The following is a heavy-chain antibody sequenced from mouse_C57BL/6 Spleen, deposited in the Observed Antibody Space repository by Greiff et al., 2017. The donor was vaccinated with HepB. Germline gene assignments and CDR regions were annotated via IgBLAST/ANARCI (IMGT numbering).Heavy chain of an antibody. CDR3: ARQRSKYYFDY. CDR1: GFTFSSYT. V-gene: IGHV5-9*01. CDR2: ISGGGGNT. D-gene: IGHD2-5*01. Sequence: EVKLVESGGGLVKPGGSLKLSCAASGFTFSSYTMSWVRQTPEKRLEWVATISGGGGNTYYPDSVKGRFTISRDNAKNTLYLQRSSLRSEDTALYYCARQRSKYYFDYWGQGTTLTVSS. J-gene: IGHJ2*01.